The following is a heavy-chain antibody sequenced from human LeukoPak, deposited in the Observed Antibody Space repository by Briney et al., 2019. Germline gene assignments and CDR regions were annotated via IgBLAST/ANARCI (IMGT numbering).Heavy chain of an antibody. D-gene: IGHD2-15*01. J-gene: IGHJ4*02. Sequence: ASVKVSCTASGYTFTSNGINWVRRATGQGLEWMGWMNPNSGNTGYAQKFQGRVTMTRSTSISTAYMELSSLTSEDTAVYYCARVSLGYCSGGTCYFQDHWGQGTLVTVSS. V-gene: IGHV1-8*01. CDR3: ARVSLGYCSGGTCYFQDH. CDR2: MNPNSGNT. CDR1: GYTFTSNG.